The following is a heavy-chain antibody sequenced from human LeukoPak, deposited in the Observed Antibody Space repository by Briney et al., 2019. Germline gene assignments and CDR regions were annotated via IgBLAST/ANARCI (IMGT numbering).Heavy chain of an antibody. CDR2: IRYDGSHK. CDR1: EFTFSNYA. Sequence: GGSLRLXCAASEFTFSNYAMHWVRQAPGKGLEWVAFIRYDGSHKDYADSVKGRFTISRDNSKNTLYLQMNRLRAEDTAIYYCVKVPYFDSSGYHGYWGQGTLVTVSS. V-gene: IGHV3-30*02. J-gene: IGHJ4*02. CDR3: VKVPYFDSSGYHGY. D-gene: IGHD3-22*01.